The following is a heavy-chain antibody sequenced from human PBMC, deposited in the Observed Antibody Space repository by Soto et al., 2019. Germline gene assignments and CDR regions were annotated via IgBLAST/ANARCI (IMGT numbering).Heavy chain of an antibody. CDR1: RGSSSSYY. CDR3: ARVWGGAFDF. CDR2: IYDSGGT. V-gene: IGHV4-59*01. D-gene: IGHD3-10*01. J-gene: IGHJ3*01. Sequence: SETLSLTCTVSRGSSSSYYWSWIRQPPGKGLEWIGYIYDSGGTNYNPSLKSRVTISVDTSKNQFSLKLSSVTAADTAVYYCARVWGGAFDFWGQGTMVT.